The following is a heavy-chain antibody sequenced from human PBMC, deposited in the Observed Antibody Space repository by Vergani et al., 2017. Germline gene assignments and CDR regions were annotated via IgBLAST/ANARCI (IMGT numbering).Heavy chain of an antibody. J-gene: IGHJ5*02. CDR1: GGSISSYY. CDR3: ASYHGSGDGWFDP. Sequence: QVQLQESGPGLVKPSETLSLTCTVSGGSISSYYWSWIRQPPGKGLEWIGYIYYSGSTNYNPSLKSRFTISVDTSKNQFSLKLSSVTAADTAVYYCASYHGSGDGWFDPWGQGTLVTVSS. V-gene: IGHV4-59*12. D-gene: IGHD3-10*01. CDR2: IYYSGST.